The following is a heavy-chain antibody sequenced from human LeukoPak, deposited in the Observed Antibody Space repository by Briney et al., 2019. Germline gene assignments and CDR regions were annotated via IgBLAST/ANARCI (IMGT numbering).Heavy chain of an antibody. J-gene: IGHJ3*02. D-gene: IGHD1-26*01. V-gene: IGHV3-30*02. CDR2: IRYDGSNK. Sequence: PGGSLRLSCAASGFTFSNYVMHWVRQGPGKGLEWVTFIRYDGSNKYYADSVKGRFTISRDNSKNTLYLQMNSLRSEDTAVYYCAKSIIVGPTVDAFDIWGQGTMVTVSS. CDR3: AKSIIVGPTVDAFDI. CDR1: GFTFSNYV.